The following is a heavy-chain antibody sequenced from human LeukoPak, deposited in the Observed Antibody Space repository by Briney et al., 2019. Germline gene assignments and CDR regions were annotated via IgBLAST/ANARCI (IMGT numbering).Heavy chain of an antibody. V-gene: IGHV3-33*01. CDR3: ARDRNYYGSGSNKWFDP. D-gene: IGHD3-10*01. CDR1: GFTFSDYG. J-gene: IGHJ5*02. Sequence: GRSLRLSCAASGFTFSDYGMHWVRQAPGKGLEWVAVIRHDGSEKYYGDSVKGRFTISRDDSKNTLHLQMNSLRAEDTGVYYCARDRNYYGSGSNKWFDPWGQGTLVTVSS. CDR2: IRHDGSEK.